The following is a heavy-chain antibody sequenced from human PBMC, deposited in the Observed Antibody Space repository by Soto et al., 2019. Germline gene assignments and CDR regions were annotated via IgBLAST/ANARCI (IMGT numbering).Heavy chain of an antibody. V-gene: IGHV1-8*01. CDR3: ARVAVAARPRWYNWFDP. Sequence: QEPLVQSGAEVKKPGASVKVSCMTSGYTFTDYDINWVRQATGQGLEWIGWMNPNSGETGYAQKFQGRVTMTRSLSLSTAYLELSSLTSDDTAIYFCARVAVAARPRWYNWFDPWGQGTLVTVSS. CDR1: GYTFTDYD. CDR2: MNPNSGET. J-gene: IGHJ5*02. D-gene: IGHD2-15*01.